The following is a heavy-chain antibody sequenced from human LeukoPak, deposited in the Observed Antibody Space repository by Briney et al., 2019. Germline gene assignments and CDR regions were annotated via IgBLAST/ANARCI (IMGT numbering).Heavy chain of an antibody. CDR3: ARDTSSPI. V-gene: IGHV3-53*01. D-gene: IGHD6-13*01. J-gene: IGHJ3*02. CDR2: IFDAGRT. CDR1: GVTVSGTY. Sequence: GGSLRLSCAASGVTVSGTYMSWVRRAAGKGWEWVSTIFDAGRTTYADSVKGRFTISRDNSKNTLFLQMNSLRADDMAVYYCARDTSSPIWGQGAMVTVSS.